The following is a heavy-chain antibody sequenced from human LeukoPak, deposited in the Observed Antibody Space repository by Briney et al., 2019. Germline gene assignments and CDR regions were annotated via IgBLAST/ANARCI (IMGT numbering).Heavy chain of an antibody. V-gene: IGHV3-48*03. D-gene: IGHD2-15*01. CDR2: ISSSGSTI. J-gene: IGHJ4*02. Sequence: GGSLRLSCAASGFTFSSYEMNWVRQAPGKGLEWVSYISSSGSTIYYADSVKGRFTISRDNAKNSLYLQMNSLRAEDTAVYYCARLSSGGSCFDYWGQGTLVTVSS. CDR1: GFTFSSYE. CDR3: ARLSSGGSCFDY.